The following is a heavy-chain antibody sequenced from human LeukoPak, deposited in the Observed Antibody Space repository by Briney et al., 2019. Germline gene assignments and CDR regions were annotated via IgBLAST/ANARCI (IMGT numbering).Heavy chain of an antibody. CDR3: AKEAPGRVDKSHFDY. CDR2: ISWDGGST. CDR1: GFTFDDYT. Sequence: GGSLRLSCAASGFTFDDYTMHWVRQAPGKGLEWVSLISWDGGSTYYADSVKGRFTISRDNSKNSLYLQMNSLRTEDTALYYCAKEAPGRVDKSHFDYWGQGTLVTVSS. J-gene: IGHJ4*02. V-gene: IGHV3-43*01. D-gene: IGHD5-12*01.